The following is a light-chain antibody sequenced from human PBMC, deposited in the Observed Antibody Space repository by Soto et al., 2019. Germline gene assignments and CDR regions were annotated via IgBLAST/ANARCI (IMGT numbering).Light chain of an antibody. CDR1: SSDVGGYKY. V-gene: IGLV2-14*01. CDR2: EVS. Sequence: QSVLTQPASVSGSPGQSITISCTGTSSDVGGYKYVSWYQQHPGKAPKLMIYEVSNRPSGVSHRFSGSKSGNTASLTISWLPAEDEADYYCSSYTSRTTVVFGGGTKLTVL. CDR3: SSYTSRTTVV. J-gene: IGLJ2*01.